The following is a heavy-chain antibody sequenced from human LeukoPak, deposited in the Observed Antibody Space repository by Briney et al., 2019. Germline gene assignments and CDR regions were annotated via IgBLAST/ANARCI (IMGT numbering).Heavy chain of an antibody. CDR1: GGSINSYY. V-gene: IGHV4-59*01. CDR2: IYYSGST. CDR3: ARLSSLANIAARGRTWFDT. Sequence: SETLSLTCTVSGGSINSYYWSWIRQPPGKGLEWIGYIYYSGSTNYSPSLKSRVTISVGTSKNQFSLKLSSVTAADTAVYYCARLSSLANIAARGRTWFDTWGQGSLVTVSS. J-gene: IGHJ5*02. D-gene: IGHD6-6*01.